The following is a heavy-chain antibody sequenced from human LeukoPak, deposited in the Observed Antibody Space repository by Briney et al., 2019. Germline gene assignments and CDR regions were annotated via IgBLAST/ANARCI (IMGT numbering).Heavy chain of an antibody. CDR2: IYYSGST. V-gene: IGHV4-59*08. D-gene: IGHD3-16*02. CDR3: ARGVPFKLGELSS. CDR1: GGSISSYY. Sequence: SETLSLTCTVSGGSISSYYWSWIRQPPGKGLEWIGYIYYSGSTNYNPSLKSRVTISVDTSKNQFSLKLSSVTAADTAVYYCARGVPFKLGELSSWGQGTLVTVSS. J-gene: IGHJ5*02.